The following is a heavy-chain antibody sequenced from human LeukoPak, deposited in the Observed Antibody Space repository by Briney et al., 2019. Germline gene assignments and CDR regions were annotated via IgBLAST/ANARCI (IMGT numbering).Heavy chain of an antibody. V-gene: IGHV1-46*01. J-gene: IGHJ4*02. CDR2: ITPSGGST. CDR1: GYTFTSYY. Sequence: ASVTVSCTASGYTFTSYYMHWVRQAPQQGLEPMGIITPSGGSTSYAQKFQGRVTMTRDTSTNTVYMELSSLRSEDTAVYFCARATLSDYYFNYWGQGTLVTVSS. CDR3: ARATLSDYYFNY.